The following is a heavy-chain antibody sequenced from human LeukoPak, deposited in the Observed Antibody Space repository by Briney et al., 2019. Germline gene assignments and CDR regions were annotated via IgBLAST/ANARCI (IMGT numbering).Heavy chain of an antibody. CDR2: ISGSGGST. J-gene: IGHJ4*02. V-gene: IGHV3-23*01. D-gene: IGHD6-19*01. CDR1: GFTFSSYA. CDR3: AKDRGLSIAVAGTGY. Sequence: RGSLRLSCAASGFTFSSYAMSWVRQAPGKGLEWVSAISGSGGSTYYADSVKGRFTISRDNSKNTLYLQMNSLRAEDTAVYYCAKDRGLSIAVAGTGYWGQGTLVTVSS.